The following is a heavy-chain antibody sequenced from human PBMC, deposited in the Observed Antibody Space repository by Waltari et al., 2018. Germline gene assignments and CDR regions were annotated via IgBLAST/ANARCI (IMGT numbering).Heavy chain of an antibody. CDR3: ARVKDSSGYYRIYYYYMDV. CDR1: GGSISSYS. Sequence: QVQLQESGPGLVKPSETLSLTCTVSGGSISSYSWSWIRQPPGKGLEWIGYIYYRGSTNYTPSLQSRVTISVDTSKNQFSLKLSSVTAADTAVYYCARVKDSSGYYRIYYYYMDVWGKGTTVTVSS. V-gene: IGHV4-59*01. D-gene: IGHD3-22*01. CDR2: IYYRGST. J-gene: IGHJ6*03.